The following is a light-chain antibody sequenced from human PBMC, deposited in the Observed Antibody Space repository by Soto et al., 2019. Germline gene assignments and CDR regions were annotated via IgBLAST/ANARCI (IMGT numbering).Light chain of an antibody. CDR2: WVS. V-gene: IGLV2-14*01. J-gene: IGLJ1*01. CDR3: NSYTSISTQV. CDR1: STDVGSYIY. Sequence: QSALTQPASVSGSPGQSITISCTGTSTDVGSYIYVSWYQQHPGKAPKLMIYWVSNRPSGVSNRFSGSKSGNTASLTISGLQAEDEADYYCNSYTSISTQVFGTGTKLTVL.